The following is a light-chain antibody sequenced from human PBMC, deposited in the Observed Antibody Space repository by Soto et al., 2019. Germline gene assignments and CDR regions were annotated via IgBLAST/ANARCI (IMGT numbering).Light chain of an antibody. V-gene: IGKV3-20*01. CDR3: QQYGISPFT. J-gene: IGKJ3*01. CDR2: GAS. Sequence: EIVLTQSPGALALSPGERATPSCRASQRVSSTYLAWYQQKPGQAPRLLIYGASSRATDIPDRFSGSGSGTDFTLTISSLDPEDFAVYFCQQYGISPFTFGPGTKVDIK. CDR1: QRVSSTY.